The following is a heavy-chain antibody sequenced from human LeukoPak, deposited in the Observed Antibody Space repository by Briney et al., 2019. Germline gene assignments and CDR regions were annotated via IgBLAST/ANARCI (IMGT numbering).Heavy chain of an antibody. Sequence: SETLSLTCTVSGGSISSSSYYWGWIRQPPGKGLEWIGNIYYSGRTYYNPSLKSRVPISVDTSKNPFSLNLSSVTAADTAVYYCVRRGALDFWSGYYAFGSWFDPWGQGTLVTVSS. CDR2: IYYSGRT. V-gene: IGHV4-39*01. J-gene: IGHJ5*02. CDR3: VRRGALDFWSGYYAFGSWFDP. D-gene: IGHD3-3*01. CDR1: GGSISSSSYY.